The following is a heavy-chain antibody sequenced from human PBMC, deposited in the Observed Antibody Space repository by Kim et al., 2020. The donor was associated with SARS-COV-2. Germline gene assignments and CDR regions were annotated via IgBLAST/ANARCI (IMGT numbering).Heavy chain of an antibody. D-gene: IGHD3-16*01. CDR3: ARGNVYYFGLDV. J-gene: IGHJ6*02. V-gene: IGHV1-8*01. Sequence: GYAQKFQGRVIMTRDTSISTAYMELSSLTSEDTAVYYCARGNVYYFGLDVWGQGTTVTVSS.